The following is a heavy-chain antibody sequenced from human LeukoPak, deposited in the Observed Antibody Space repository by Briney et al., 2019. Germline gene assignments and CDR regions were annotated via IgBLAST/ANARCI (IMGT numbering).Heavy chain of an antibody. J-gene: IGHJ3*02. CDR3: AKDGAFRHPSATDAFDI. D-gene: IGHD4/OR15-4a*01. V-gene: IGHV3-21*01. CDR2: ISSSSSYI. Sequence: GGSLRLSCAASGFTFSSYSMNWVRQAPGKGLEWVSSISSSSSYIYYADSVKGRFTISRDNAKNSLYLQMNSLRAEDTAVYYCAKDGAFRHPSATDAFDIWGQGTMVTVSS. CDR1: GFTFSSYS.